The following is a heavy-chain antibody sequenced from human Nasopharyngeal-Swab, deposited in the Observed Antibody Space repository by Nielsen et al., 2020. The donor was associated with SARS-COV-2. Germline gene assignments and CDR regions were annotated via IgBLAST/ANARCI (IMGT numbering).Heavy chain of an antibody. V-gene: IGHV4-34*01. CDR1: GASFSGYY. D-gene: IGHD1-26*01. CDR3: ATESREDYYYGMDV. Sequence: SETLSLTCAVFGASFSGYYWSWIRQPPGKGLEWIGEINHSGSTNYNPSLKSRVTISVDTSKNQSSLKLSSVTAADTAVYYCATESREDYYYGMDVWGQGTTVTVSS. CDR2: INHSGST. J-gene: IGHJ6*02.